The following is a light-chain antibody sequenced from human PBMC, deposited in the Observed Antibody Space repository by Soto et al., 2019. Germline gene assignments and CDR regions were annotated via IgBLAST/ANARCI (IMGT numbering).Light chain of an antibody. CDR2: AAS. Sequence: DIQMTQSPSSLSASVGDRVTITCRASQSISSYLNWYQHKPGKAPKLLIYAASSLQSGVPSRFSGSGSGTDFTLTISSLQPEDFETYYCQQSYSTPWTFGQGTKGEIK. CDR1: QSISSY. J-gene: IGKJ1*01. CDR3: QQSYSTPWT. V-gene: IGKV1-39*01.